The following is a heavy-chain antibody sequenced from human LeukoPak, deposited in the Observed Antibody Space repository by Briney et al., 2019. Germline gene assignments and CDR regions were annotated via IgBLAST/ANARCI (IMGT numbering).Heavy chain of an antibody. Sequence: GGSLRLSCAASGFTVSSNYMSGVRQAPGKGLEGVSFIYSGGSTFYSDSVKGGFTISRDNSKNTLYLQMNSLRAEDTAVYYCARGGSYLSAFDIWGQGTMVTVSS. V-gene: IGHV3-53*01. CDR1: GFTVSSNY. CDR2: IYSGGST. CDR3: ARGGSYLSAFDI. J-gene: IGHJ3*02. D-gene: IGHD1-26*01.